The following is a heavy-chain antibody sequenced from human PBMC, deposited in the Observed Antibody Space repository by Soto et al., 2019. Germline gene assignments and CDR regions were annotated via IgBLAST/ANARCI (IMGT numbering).Heavy chain of an antibody. V-gene: IGHV3-48*01. CDR2: ISNSSSTT. CDR3: AKGGKYYYDSSGPGDY. J-gene: IGHJ4*02. Sequence: HPGGSLRLSCAASGFTFSSYSMNWVRQAPGKGLECVSYISNSSSTTYYADSVRGRFTIPRDNANNSLYLQMGSLRTEDMAVYYCAKGGKYYYDSSGPGDYWGQGTLVTVSS. CDR1: GFTFSSYS. D-gene: IGHD3-22*01.